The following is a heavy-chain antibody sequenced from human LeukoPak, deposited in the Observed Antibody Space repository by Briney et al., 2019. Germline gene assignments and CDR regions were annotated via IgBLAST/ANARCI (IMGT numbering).Heavy chain of an antibody. Sequence: SETLSLSCTVSGGSISSYYWSWIRQPPGKGLEWIGYIYYSGSTNYNPSLKSRVTISVDTSKNQFSLKLSSVTAADTAVYYCARGSPPYSGYYYMDVWGKGTTVTVSS. CDR1: GGSISSYY. J-gene: IGHJ6*03. CDR3: ARGSPPYSGYYYMDV. CDR2: IYYSGST. V-gene: IGHV4-59*01. D-gene: IGHD1-26*01.